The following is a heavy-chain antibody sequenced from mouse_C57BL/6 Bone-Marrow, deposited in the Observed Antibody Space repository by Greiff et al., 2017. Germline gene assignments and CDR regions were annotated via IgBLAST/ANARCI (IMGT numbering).Heavy chain of an antibody. CDR3: AREGDVLRIYAMDY. D-gene: IGHD1-1*01. V-gene: IGHV1-52*01. Sequence: QVQLQQPGAELVRPGSSVKLSCKASGYTFTSYWMHWVKQRPIQGLEWIGNIDPSDSETHYNQKFKDKATLTVDKSSSTAYTQLRRLTSVDSAVYYGAREGDVLRIYAMDYWGQGTSVTVSS. J-gene: IGHJ4*01. CDR2: IDPSDSET. CDR1: GYTFTSYW.